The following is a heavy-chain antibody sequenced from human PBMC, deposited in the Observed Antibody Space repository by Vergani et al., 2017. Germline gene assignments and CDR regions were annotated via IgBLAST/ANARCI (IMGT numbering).Heavy chain of an antibody. V-gene: IGHV3-48*01. J-gene: IGHJ4*02. CDR3: ARGRLTKGRYLDV. D-gene: IGHD2-21*02. Sequence: EVPLVDSGGDLVKRGGSLRLSCAASGFGFSDYNMNWVRQTPGKGLEWISYISATRGTTYYADSVQGRINISRDNAKTSLFLQMNSRRVENTAVYFCARGRLTKGRYLDVWGLGTLVTVSS. CDR2: ISATRGTT. CDR1: GFGFSDYN.